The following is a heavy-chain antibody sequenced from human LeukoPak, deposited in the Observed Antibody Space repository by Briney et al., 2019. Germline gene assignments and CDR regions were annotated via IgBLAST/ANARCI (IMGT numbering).Heavy chain of an antibody. D-gene: IGHD2-2*01. CDR3: ARYSDCSSTSCRQGVVIPNDAFDI. Sequence: PSETLSLTCTVSGGSLSSGDYYWSWIRQPPGTGLEWIGYIYYSGSTYYNPSLKSRVTISVDTSKNQFSLKLSSATAADTAVYYCARYSDCSSTSCRQGVVIPNDAFDIWGQGTMVTVSS. CDR1: GGSLSSGDYY. J-gene: IGHJ3*02. CDR2: IYYSGST. V-gene: IGHV4-30-4*08.